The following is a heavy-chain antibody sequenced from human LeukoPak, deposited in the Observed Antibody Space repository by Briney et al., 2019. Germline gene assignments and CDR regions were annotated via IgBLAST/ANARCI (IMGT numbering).Heavy chain of an antibody. CDR2: IYYSGST. CDR3: ARTSIRDGSFDY. V-gene: IGHV4-59*08. J-gene: IGHJ4*02. D-gene: IGHD2-21*02. CDR1: GGSISSYY. Sequence: SETLSLTCSVSGGSISSYYWSWIRQPPGKGLECIGYIYYSGSTNYNPSLKSRVTISVDTSKNQFSLKLSSVTAADTAVYYCARTSIRDGSFDYWGQGTLVTVSS.